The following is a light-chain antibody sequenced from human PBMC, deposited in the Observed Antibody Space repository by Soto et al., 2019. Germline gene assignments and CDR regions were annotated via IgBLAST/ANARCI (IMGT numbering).Light chain of an antibody. V-gene: IGKV3-20*01. Sequence: EIVLTQSPDTLSLAPGERATLSCRASQTFNSNYLAWYQQRPGQPPRLLIYAASSRAAGIPDRFSGSVSGTDFTLTISRLEPEDVAVYYCQPYVDSPWGFGQGTKVEIK. CDR1: QTFNSNY. J-gene: IGKJ1*01. CDR3: QPYVDSPWG. CDR2: AAS.